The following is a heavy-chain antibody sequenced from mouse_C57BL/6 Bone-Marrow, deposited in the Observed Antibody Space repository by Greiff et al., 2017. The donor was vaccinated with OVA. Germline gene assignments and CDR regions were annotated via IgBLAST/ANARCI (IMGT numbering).Heavy chain of an antibody. CDR3: ARDRDEGYFDV. CDR2: IWSGGIT. D-gene: IGHD3-3*01. CDR1: GFSLTSYG. V-gene: IGHV2-2*01. J-gene: IGHJ1*03. Sequence: QVQLKESGPGLVQPSQSLSITCTVSGFSLTSYGVHWVRQSPGKGLEWLGVIWSGGITDYNAAFISRLSISKDNSKSQVFFKMNSLQADDTAIYYCARDRDEGYFDVWGTGTTVTVSS.